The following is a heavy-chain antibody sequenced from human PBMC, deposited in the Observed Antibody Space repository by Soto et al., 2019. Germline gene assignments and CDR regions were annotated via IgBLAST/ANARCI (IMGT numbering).Heavy chain of an antibody. CDR2: ISAYNGNT. J-gene: IGHJ3*02. CDR1: GYTFTSYG. V-gene: IGHV1-18*01. D-gene: IGHD6-19*01. Sequence: ASVKVSCKASGYTFTSYGISWVRQAPRQGLEWMGWISAYNGNTNYAQKLQGRVTMTTDTSTSTAYMELRSLRSDDTAVYYCARDQGAVAYDAFDIWGQGTMVTVSS. CDR3: ARDQGAVAYDAFDI.